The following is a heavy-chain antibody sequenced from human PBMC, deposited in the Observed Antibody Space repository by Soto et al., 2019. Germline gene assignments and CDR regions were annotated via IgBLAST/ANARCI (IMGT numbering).Heavy chain of an antibody. CDR1: GFTFSSYG. Sequence: QVQLVESGGGVVQPGRSLRLSCAASGFTFSSYGMHWVRQAPGKGLEWVAVISDDGSNKYYADSLKGRFTISRDNSKNPLYLQMNSLRAEDTAVYYCAKEWVYDTSGWSFDYWGQGTLVTVSS. D-gene: IGHD3-22*01. J-gene: IGHJ4*02. CDR2: ISDDGSNK. V-gene: IGHV3-30*18. CDR3: AKEWVYDTSGWSFDY.